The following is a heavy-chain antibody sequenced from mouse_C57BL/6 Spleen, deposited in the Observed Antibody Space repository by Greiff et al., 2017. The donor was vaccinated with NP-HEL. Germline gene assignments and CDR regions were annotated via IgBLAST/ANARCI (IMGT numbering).Heavy chain of an antibody. V-gene: IGHV14-4*01. D-gene: IGHD2-1*01. CDR3: TTHGNYGY. CDR2: IDPENGDT. CDR1: GFNIKDDY. Sequence: VQLQQSGAELVRPGASVKLSCTASGFNIKDDYMHWVKQRPEQGLEWIGWIDPENGDTEYASKFQGKATIIADTSSNTAYLQLSSLTSEDTAVYYCTTHGNYGYWGQGTTLTVSS. J-gene: IGHJ2*01.